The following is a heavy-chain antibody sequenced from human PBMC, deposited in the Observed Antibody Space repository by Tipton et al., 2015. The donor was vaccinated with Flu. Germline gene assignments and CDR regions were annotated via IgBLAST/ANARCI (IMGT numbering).Heavy chain of an antibody. Sequence: TLSLTCAVYGGSFSGYYWSWIRQPPGKGLEWIGEINHSGSTNYNPSLKSRVTISVDTSKNQFSLKLSSVTAADTAVYYCARFLIGIAVAGSWYFDLWGRGTLVTASS. D-gene: IGHD6-19*01. V-gene: IGHV4-34*01. CDR1: GGSFSGYY. J-gene: IGHJ2*01. CDR3: ARFLIGIAVAGSWYFDL. CDR2: INHSGST.